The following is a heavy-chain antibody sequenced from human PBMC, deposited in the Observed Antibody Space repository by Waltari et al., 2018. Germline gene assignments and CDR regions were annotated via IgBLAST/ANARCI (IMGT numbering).Heavy chain of an antibody. V-gene: IGHV1-69-2*01. J-gene: IGHJ1*01. Sequence: EVQLVQSGAEVKKPGATVKISCKVSGYTFTDYYMHWVQQAPGKGIAWMGLVAPEDGETIYAEKFQGRVTITADTSTYTAYMELSSLRSEDTAAYYCATDRHDGYLLRRGYFQHWGQGTLVTVSS. CDR2: VAPEDGET. CDR3: ATDRHDGYLLRRGYFQH. CDR1: GYTFTDYY. D-gene: IGHD5-18*01.